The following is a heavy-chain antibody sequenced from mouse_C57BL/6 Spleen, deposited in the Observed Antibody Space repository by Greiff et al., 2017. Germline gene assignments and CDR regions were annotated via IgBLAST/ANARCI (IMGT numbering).Heavy chain of an antibody. J-gene: IGHJ4*01. D-gene: IGHD5-5*01. V-gene: IGHV1-54*01. Sequence: QVQLQQSGAELVRPGTSVKVSCKASGYAFTNYLIEWVKQRPGQGLEWIGVINPGSGGTNYNEKFKGKATLTADKSSSTAYMQLSSLTSEDSAVYFCARGRLPRDYAMDYWGQGTSVTVSS. CDR2: INPGSGGT. CDR3: ARGRLPRDYAMDY. CDR1: GYAFTNYL.